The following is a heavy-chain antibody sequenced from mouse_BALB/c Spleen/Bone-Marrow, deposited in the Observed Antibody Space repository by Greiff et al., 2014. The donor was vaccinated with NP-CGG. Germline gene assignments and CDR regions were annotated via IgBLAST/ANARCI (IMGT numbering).Heavy chain of an antibody. CDR1: GFTFSDYY. D-gene: IGHD3-3*01. J-gene: IGHJ3*01. CDR2: ISDGGSYT. Sequence: VQLKESGGGLVKPGGSLKLSCAASGFTFSDYYMYWVRQTPERRLEWVATISDGGSYTYYPDSVKGRFTISRDNAKNNLYLQMSSLKSEDTARYYCAREGDGAYWGQGTLVTVSA. V-gene: IGHV5-4*02. CDR3: AREGDGAY.